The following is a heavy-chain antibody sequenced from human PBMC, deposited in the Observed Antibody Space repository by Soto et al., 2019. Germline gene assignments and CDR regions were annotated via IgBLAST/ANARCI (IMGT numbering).Heavy chain of an antibody. D-gene: IGHD2-8*01. Sequence: QVQLEQSGPEVKKSGASLKVSCKASGDSFMSYGINWVRQAPGQGLEWIGWVSGYNCNTKYAQKLQGRITVTTDTSTNTAYMELRSLRSDDTAVYYCGRSSSMLGAGWSDSWGRGTLVTVSS. V-gene: IGHV1-18*01. J-gene: IGHJ5*01. CDR1: GDSFMSYG. CDR3: GRSSSMLGAGWSDS. CDR2: VSGYNCNT.